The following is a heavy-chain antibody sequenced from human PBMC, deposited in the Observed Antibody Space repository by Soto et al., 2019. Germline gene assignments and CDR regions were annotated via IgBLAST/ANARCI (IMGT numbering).Heavy chain of an antibody. J-gene: IGHJ4*02. D-gene: IGHD2-15*01. V-gene: IGHV1-18*01. CDR1: GYTFTTYG. CDR2: ISVYNGNT. Sequence: QVQLVQSGAEVKKPGASVKVSCXAXGYTFTTYGISWVRQAPGQGLEWMGWISVYNGNTNYAQKLQGRVTMTTDTSTSTADMELRGLRSDDTAVYYCAREYCGGGRCYLPDYWGQGTLVTVSS. CDR3: AREYCGGGRCYLPDY.